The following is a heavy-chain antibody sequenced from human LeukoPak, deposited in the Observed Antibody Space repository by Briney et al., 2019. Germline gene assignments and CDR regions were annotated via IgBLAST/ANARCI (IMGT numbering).Heavy chain of an antibody. D-gene: IGHD3-16*01. Sequence: SQTLSLTCAVPGGSISSGSCYWSWNRQPAGKGLEWIGCIDTSGSTNYHPPIKTQVTISVDTSKNQLSLKLSSVTAADTAVYYCARGSGGVINYWGQGTLVTVSS. CDR2: IDTSGST. V-gene: IGHV4-61*02. J-gene: IGHJ4*02. CDR3: ARGSGGVINY. CDR1: GGSISSGSCY.